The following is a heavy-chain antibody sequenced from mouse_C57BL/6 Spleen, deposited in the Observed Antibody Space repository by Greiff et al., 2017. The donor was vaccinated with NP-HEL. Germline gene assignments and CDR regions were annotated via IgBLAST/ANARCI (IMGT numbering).Heavy chain of an antibody. CDR3: TLPYYGSSDEGYYLDY. J-gene: IGHJ2*01. D-gene: IGHD1-1*01. CDR1: GFNINDYY. CDR2: IDPEEGDT. V-gene: IGHV14-1*01. Sequence: VQLQQSGAELVRPGASVKLSCTASGFNINDYYMHWVKQRPEQGLEWIGRIDPEEGDTEYAPKFQGKATMTADTSSNTAYLQLSSLTSEDTAVYYCTLPYYGSSDEGYYLDYWGQGTTLTVSS.